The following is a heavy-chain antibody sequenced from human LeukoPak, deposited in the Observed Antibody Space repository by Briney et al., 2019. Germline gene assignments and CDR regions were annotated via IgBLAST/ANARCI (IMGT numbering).Heavy chain of an antibody. Sequence: GGSLRLSCAASGFTFSSYAMHWVRQAPGKGLEWVAVISYDGSNKYYADSVKGRFTISRDNSKNTLYLQMNSLRAEDTAVYYCARDPRKSSASENWGQGTLVTVSS. V-gene: IGHV3-30-3*01. CDR3: ARDPRKSSASEN. J-gene: IGHJ4*02. CDR1: GFTFSSYA. D-gene: IGHD1-26*01. CDR2: ISYDGSNK.